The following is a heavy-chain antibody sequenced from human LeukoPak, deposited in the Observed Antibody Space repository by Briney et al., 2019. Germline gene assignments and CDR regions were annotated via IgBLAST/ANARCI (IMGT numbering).Heavy chain of an antibody. CDR3: GKEGVPYYYYYMDV. Sequence: GGSLRLSCAASGFTFGSYGMHWVRQAPGKGLEWVAFIRYDGSNKYYADSVKGRFTISRDNSKNTLYLQMNSLRGEDTAVYYCGKEGVPYYYYYMDVWGKGTTVTISS. CDR1: GFTFGSYG. J-gene: IGHJ6*03. CDR2: IRYDGSNK. V-gene: IGHV3-30*02.